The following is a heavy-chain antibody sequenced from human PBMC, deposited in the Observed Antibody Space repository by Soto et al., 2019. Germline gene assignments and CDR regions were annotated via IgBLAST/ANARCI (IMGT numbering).Heavy chain of an antibody. Sequence: PGESLKISCKGSGYSFTNYWISWVRQMPGKGLEWMGRIDPYDSYTNYSPSFQGHVTISVDKSISTAYLQWSSLKASDTAMYYCARPPLSGFGQYVMDVWGQGTTVTVSS. D-gene: IGHD3-10*01. CDR2: IDPYDSYT. CDR3: ARPPLSGFGQYVMDV. CDR1: GYSFTNYW. V-gene: IGHV5-10-1*01. J-gene: IGHJ6*02.